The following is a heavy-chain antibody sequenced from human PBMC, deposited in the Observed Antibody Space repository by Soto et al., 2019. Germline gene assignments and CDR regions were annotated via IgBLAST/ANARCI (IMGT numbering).Heavy chain of an antibody. CDR2: ISPKSGGT. CDR3: ARPPGFISDWYYFDL. V-gene: IGHV1-2*02. D-gene: IGHD3-9*01. J-gene: IGHJ4*02. Sequence: QVQLVQSGAEVKKPGASVKVSCEASGYNFIDFHIHWVRQAPGQGFEWMGRISPKSGGTNYAQKFEGRVTMTWDTSLNTAYMELSSLKSDDTAVYYCARPPGFISDWYYFDLWGQGTLVTVAS. CDR1: GYNFIDFH.